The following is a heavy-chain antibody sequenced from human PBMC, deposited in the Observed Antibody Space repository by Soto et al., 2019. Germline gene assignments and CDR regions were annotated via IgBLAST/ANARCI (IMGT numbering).Heavy chain of an antibody. V-gene: IGHV4-59*08. CDR2: IYYSGST. CDR1: GGSISSYY. D-gene: IGHD6-13*01. J-gene: IGHJ4*02. CDR3: ARHVQQQPLDY. Sequence: SETLSLTCTVSGGSISSYYWSWIRQPPGKGLEWIGYIYYSGSTNYNPSLKSRVTISVDTSKNQFSLKLSSVTAADTDVYYCARHVQQQPLDYWGQGTLVTVSS.